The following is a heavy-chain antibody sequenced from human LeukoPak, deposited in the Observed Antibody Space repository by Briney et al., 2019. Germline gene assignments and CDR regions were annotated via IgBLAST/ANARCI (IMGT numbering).Heavy chain of an antibody. V-gene: IGHV3-33*06. CDR3: AKSNFWSGYYLFDY. Sequence: GGSLRLSCAASGFSFTRYGMHWVRQAPGKGLEWVAVIWYDGSNKYYADSVKGRFTISRDNPKNTLYLQMNSLRAVDTAVYYCAKSNFWSGYYLFDYWGQGTLVTVSS. J-gene: IGHJ4*02. CDR1: GFSFTRYG. CDR2: IWYDGSNK. D-gene: IGHD3-3*01.